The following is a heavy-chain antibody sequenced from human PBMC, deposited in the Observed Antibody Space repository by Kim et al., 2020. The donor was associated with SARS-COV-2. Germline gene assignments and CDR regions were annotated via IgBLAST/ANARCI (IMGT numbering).Heavy chain of an antibody. V-gene: IGHV4-59*13. Sequence: SETLSLTCTVSGGSISSYYWSWIWQPPGKGLEWIGYIYYSGSTNYNPSLKSRVTISVDTSKNQFSLKLSSVTAADTAVYYCARGALEIFGVVGWFDPWAREPWSPSPQ. CDR1: GGSISSYY. CDR2: IYYSGST. D-gene: IGHD3-3*01. J-gene: IGHJ5*02. CDR3: ARGALEIFGVVGWFDP.